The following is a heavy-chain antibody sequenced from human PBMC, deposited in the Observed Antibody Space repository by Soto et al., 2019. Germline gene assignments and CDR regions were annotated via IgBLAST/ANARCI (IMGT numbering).Heavy chain of an antibody. CDR1: GYTFTSNA. D-gene: IGHD3-22*01. J-gene: IGHJ4*02. CDR2: ISAYNDNT. Sequence: ASVKVSCKASGYTFTSNAITWVRQAPGQGLEWMGWISAYNDNTNYAQRLQDRVTMTTDTSTNTAYMELRNLRSDDTAIYYCARTSVQTYFDEPDHWGPGTLVTVSS. V-gene: IGHV1-18*04. CDR3: ARTSVQTYFDEPDH.